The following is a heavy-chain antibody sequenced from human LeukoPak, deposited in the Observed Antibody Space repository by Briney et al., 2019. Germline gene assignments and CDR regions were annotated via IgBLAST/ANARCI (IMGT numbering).Heavy chain of an antibody. Sequence: GGSLRLSCAASGFTFSISAMPWVRQAPGKGLEWVAVISFDGSNKYYADSVKGRFTVSRDNSKSTLFLQMSTLRAEDTAVYYCATLTGTTGSDDYWGQGTLVTVSS. CDR3: ATLTGTTGSDDY. CDR2: ISFDGSNK. D-gene: IGHD1-20*01. V-gene: IGHV3-30*04. CDR1: GFTFSISA. J-gene: IGHJ4*02.